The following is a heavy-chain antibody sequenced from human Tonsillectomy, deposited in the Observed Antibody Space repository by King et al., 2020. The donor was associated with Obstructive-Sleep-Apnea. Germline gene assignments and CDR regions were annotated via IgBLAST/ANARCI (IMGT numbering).Heavy chain of an antibody. J-gene: IGHJ4*02. CDR1: GFTFSNAW. CDR2: IKSKTNGGTT. V-gene: IGHV3-15*01. Sequence: VQLVESGGGLVKPGGSLRLSCAASGFTFSNAWMSWVRQAPGKGLEWVGRIKSKTNGGTTDYAAPVKGRVTISRDDSNNTLYLQMNRLKIEDTAIYYCSTEDDWGQGTLVTVSS. CDR3: STEDD.